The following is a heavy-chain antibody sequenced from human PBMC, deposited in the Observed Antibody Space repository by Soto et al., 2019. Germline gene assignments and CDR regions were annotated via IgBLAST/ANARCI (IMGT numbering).Heavy chain of an antibody. CDR2: INGDGSGT. D-gene: IGHD3-10*01. J-gene: IGHJ4*02. CDR3: ARGIFGSGTANDY. CDR1: GFTFSGSW. V-gene: IGHV3-74*01. Sequence: PEWSLRLSCAASGFTFSGSWMHWVRQAPGKGLVWVSRINGDGSGTSYADFVKGRFTISRDDAKNTLFLQMNGLRAEDTAVYYCARGIFGSGTANDYWGQGTLVTVSS.